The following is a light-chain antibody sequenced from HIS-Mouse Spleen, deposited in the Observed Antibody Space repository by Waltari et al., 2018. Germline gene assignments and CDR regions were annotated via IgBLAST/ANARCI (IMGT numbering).Light chain of an antibody. CDR2: DVR. CDR1: SSDVGGYNY. J-gene: IGLJ3*02. CDR3: SSYTSSSTHWV. Sequence: CTGTSSDVGGYNYVTWYQQHPGKAPKLMVYDVRNRPSGVSNRFSGSKSGNTASLTISGLQADDEADYYCSSYTSSSTHWVFGGGTKLTVL. V-gene: IGLV2-14*03.